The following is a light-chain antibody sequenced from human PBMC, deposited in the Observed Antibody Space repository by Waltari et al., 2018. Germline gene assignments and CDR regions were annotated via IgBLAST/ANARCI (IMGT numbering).Light chain of an antibody. CDR3: QHYNSFSHIYT. V-gene: IGKV1-5*01. Sequence: IQMTQSPSTLSASVGARVTITCRASHTITNWLAWYQQKPGKPPNVLIYDAATLESGVPARFSGSGSGTEFTLTINSLQPDDFATYYCQHYNSFSHIYTFGQGTKLEI. J-gene: IGKJ2*01. CDR2: DAA. CDR1: HTITNW.